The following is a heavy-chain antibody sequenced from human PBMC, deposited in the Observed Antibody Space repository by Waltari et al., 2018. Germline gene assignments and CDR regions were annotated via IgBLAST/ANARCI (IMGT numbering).Heavy chain of an antibody. D-gene: IGHD3-22*01. CDR2: ICYSGST. CDR3: ARAVSIDRIVVVTHFDY. Sequence: QVQLQESGPGRVKPSQTMALTCAVSGASVRSGDFCWSWIRQPPGKGREGIGYICYSGSTYYNPSLKSRLSMSVDPSKNQFSLNLNSVTAADTAMYYCARAVSIDRIVVVTHFDYWGQGTLVTVSS. J-gene: IGHJ4*02. V-gene: IGHV4-30-4*08. CDR1: GASVRSGDFC.